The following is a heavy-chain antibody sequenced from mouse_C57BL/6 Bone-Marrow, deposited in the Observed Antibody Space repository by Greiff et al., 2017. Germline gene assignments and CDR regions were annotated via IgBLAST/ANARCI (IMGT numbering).Heavy chain of an antibody. CDR3: AKNKEYYYGSSAFDY. CDR2: IWRGGST. Sequence: VQLQQSGPGLVQPSQSLSITCTVSGFSLTSYGVHWVRQSPGKGLEWLGVIWRGGSTDYNAAFMSRLSITKDNSKSQVFFKMNSLQADDTAIYYCAKNKEYYYGSSAFDYWGQGTTLTGSS. V-gene: IGHV2-5*01. D-gene: IGHD1-1*01. CDR1: GFSLTSYG. J-gene: IGHJ2*01.